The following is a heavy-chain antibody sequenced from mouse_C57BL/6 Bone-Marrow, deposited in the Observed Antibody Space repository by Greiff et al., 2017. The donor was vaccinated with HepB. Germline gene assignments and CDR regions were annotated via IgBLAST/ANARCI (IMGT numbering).Heavy chain of an antibody. V-gene: IGHV5-15*01. D-gene: IGHD2-4*01. CDR3: ARHPLDYLYAMDY. J-gene: IGHJ4*01. CDR1: GFTFSDYG. Sequence: EVQLVESGGGLVQPGGSLKLSCAASGFTFSDYGMAWVRQAPRKGPEWVAFISNLAYSIYYADTVTGRFTISRENAKNTLYLEMSSLMSEDTAMYYCARHPLDYLYAMDYWGQGTSVTVSS. CDR2: ISNLAYSI.